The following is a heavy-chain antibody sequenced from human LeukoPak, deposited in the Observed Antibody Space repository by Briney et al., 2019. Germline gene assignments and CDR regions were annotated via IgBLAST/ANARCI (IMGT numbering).Heavy chain of an antibody. CDR3: ARHFSSWYEEGVRLNWFDP. D-gene: IGHD6-13*01. J-gene: IGHJ5*02. Sequence: PSETLSLTCTVSGGSISSSSYYWGWIRQPPGKGLEWIGSIYYSGSTYYNPSLKSRVTISVDTSKNQFSLKLSSVTAADTAVYYCARHFSSWYEEGVRLNWFDPWGQGTLVTVSS. CDR2: IYYSGST. CDR1: GGSISSSSYY. V-gene: IGHV4-39*01.